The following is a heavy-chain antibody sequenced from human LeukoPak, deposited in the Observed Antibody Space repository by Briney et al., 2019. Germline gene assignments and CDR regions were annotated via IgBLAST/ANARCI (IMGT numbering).Heavy chain of an antibody. J-gene: IGHJ4*02. Sequence: GGSLRLSCAASGFTFSSYSMNWVRQAPGKGLEWVSYISSSSSTIYYADSVKGRFTISRDNAKNSLYLQMNSLRAEDTAVYYCARDFKRGLFDYWGQGTLVTVSS. CDR1: GFTFSSYS. CDR2: ISSSSSTI. CDR3: ARDFKRGLFDY. D-gene: IGHD3-10*01. V-gene: IGHV3-48*04.